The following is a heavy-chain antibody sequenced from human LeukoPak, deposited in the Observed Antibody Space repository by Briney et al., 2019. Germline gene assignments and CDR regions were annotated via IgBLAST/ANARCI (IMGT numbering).Heavy chain of an antibody. J-gene: IGHJ5*02. CDR2: IYHSGST. V-gene: IGHV4-4*02. D-gene: IGHD4-17*01. CDR3: ARDGLRGWFDP. Sequence: KASETLSLTYAVSGGSVSSSNWWSWVRQPPGKGLEWIGEIYHSGSTNYNPSLKSRVTISVDKSKNQFSLKLSSVTAADTAVYYCARDGLRGWFDPWGQGTLVTVSS. CDR1: GGSVSSSNW.